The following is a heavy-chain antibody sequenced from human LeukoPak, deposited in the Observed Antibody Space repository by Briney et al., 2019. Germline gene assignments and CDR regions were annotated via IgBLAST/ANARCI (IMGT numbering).Heavy chain of an antibody. D-gene: IGHD2-2*01. J-gene: IGHJ4*02. CDR1: GGSFSGYY. Sequence: SETLSLTCAVYGGSFSGYYWSWIRQPPGKGLEWIGEINHSGSTNYNPSLKSRVTISVDTSKNQFSLKLSSVTAADTAVYYCVGNAYCSSTSCYIDYWGQGTLVTVSS. CDR2: INHSGST. V-gene: IGHV4-34*01. CDR3: VGNAYCSSTSCYIDY.